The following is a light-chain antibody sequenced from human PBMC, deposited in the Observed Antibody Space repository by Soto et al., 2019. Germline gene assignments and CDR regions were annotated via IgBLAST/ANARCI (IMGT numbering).Light chain of an antibody. J-gene: IGKJ3*01. CDR1: QSINTY. CDR2: AAS. CDR3: QQTYTFGFT. V-gene: IGKV1-39*01. Sequence: DIQMTQSPSSLSASIGDRVTITCRASQSINTYLNWYQQRPGKAPELLIFAASTLQSGVPSRFSDRVSGTHFTLTISSLQPEDFATNYCQQTYTFGFTFGPGTTVDFK.